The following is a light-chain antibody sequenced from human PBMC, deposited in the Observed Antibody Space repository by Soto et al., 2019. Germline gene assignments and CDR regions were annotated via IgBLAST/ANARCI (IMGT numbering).Light chain of an antibody. V-gene: IGKV3-20*01. Sequence: EIVLTQSPDTLSLSPGERATLSCRASQSVRNNYLAWYQQKPGQAPRFLIYDASSRATGIPDRFSGSGSVTDFTLTISRLEPEDFAVYYCQQYGRSPLTFGGGTKVEIK. J-gene: IGKJ4*01. CDR2: DAS. CDR1: QSVRNNY. CDR3: QQYGRSPLT.